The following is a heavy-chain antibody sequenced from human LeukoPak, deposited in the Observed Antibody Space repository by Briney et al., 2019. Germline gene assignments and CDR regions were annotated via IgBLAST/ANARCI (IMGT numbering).Heavy chain of an antibody. D-gene: IGHD5-18*01. J-gene: IGHJ3*02. V-gene: IGHV4-59*08. CDR1: GGSISSYY. Sequence: SETLSLTCTVSGGSISSYYWSWIRQPPGKGLEWIGYIYYSGSTNYNPSLKSRVTISVDTSKNQFSLKLSSVTAADTAVYYCARPRDTAMAHAFDIWGQGTMVTVSS. CDR3: ARPRDTAMAHAFDI. CDR2: IYYSGST.